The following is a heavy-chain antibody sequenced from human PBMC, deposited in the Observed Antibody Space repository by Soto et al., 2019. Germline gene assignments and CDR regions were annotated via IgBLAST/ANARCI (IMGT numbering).Heavy chain of an antibody. D-gene: IGHD4-17*01. CDR1: GFTFSSYG. CDR2: ISYDGSNK. Sequence: QAGGSLRLSCAASGFTFSSYGMHWVRQAPGKGLEWVAVISYDGSNKYYADSVKGRFTISRDNSKNTLYLQMNSLRAEDTAVYYCAKDINGGSGGTRGMDVWGQGTTVTVSS. V-gene: IGHV3-30*18. J-gene: IGHJ6*02. CDR3: AKDINGGSGGTRGMDV.